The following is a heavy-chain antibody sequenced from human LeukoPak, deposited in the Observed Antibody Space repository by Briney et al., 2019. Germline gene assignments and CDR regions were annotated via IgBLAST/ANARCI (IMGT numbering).Heavy chain of an antibody. Sequence: GGSLRLSCAASGFTFSSYSMNWVRQAPGKGLEWVSGINWSGGTTVYAESVKGRFIVSRDNAKNSLYLQVNSLRVDDTALYYCARERFGSDYYLDVWGKGTTVTVSS. D-gene: IGHD3-10*01. J-gene: IGHJ6*03. CDR1: GFTFSSYS. V-gene: IGHV3-20*04. CDR2: INWSGGTT. CDR3: ARERFGSDYYLDV.